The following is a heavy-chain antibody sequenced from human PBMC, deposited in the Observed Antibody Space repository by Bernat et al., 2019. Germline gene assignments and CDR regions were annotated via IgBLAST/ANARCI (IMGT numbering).Heavy chain of an antibody. CDR2: IIPIFGTA. Sequence: GSSVKVSCKASGGTFSSYAISWVRQAPGQGLEWMGGIIPIFGTANYAQKFQGRVTITADESTSTAYMELSSLRSEDTAVYYCARGGIVVVVAALGGDAFDIWGQGTMVTVSS. J-gene: IGHJ3*02. CDR3: ARGGIVVVVAALGGDAFDI. CDR1: GGTFSSYA. V-gene: IGHV1-69*01. D-gene: IGHD2-15*01.